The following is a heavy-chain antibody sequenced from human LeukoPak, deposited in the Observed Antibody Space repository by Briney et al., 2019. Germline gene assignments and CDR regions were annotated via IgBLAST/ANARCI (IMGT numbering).Heavy chain of an antibody. CDR3: ARRTSNPVGAIDY. D-gene: IGHD1-26*01. J-gene: IGHJ4*02. CDR2: ISYSGT. CDR1: GGSISISNYY. Sequence: SETLALTCTVSGGSISISNYYWGWIRQPPGRGLEWIGSISYSGTYYNPSLKSRLTISVDTSKNHFSLNLRSVTAADTAVYYCARRTSNPVGAIDYWGQGTLVTVSS. V-gene: IGHV4-39*01.